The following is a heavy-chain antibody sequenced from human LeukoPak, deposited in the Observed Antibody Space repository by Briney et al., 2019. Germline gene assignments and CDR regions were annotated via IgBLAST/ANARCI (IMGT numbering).Heavy chain of an antibody. V-gene: IGHV3-74*01. CDR3: AKPYCSGDSCYSWGGFDI. Sequence: PGGSLRLSCAASGFTFSSHWMHWVRQAPGKGLVWISRIVSDGSGATYVDSVKGRFTTSRDNAKNTLYLQMNSLRADDTAIYYCAKPYCSGDSCYSWGGFDIWGQGTMVIVSS. J-gene: IGHJ3*02. D-gene: IGHD2-15*01. CDR2: IVSDGSGA. CDR1: GFTFSSHW.